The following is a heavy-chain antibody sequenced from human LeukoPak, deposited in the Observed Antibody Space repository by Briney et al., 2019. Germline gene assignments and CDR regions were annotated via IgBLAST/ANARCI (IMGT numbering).Heavy chain of an antibody. V-gene: IGHV3-11*04. CDR2: ISSSGSTI. Sequence: GGSLRLSCAASGFTFSDYYMSWIRQAPGKGLEWVSYISSSGSTIYYADSVKVRFTISRDNAKNSLYLQMNSLRAEDTAVYYCAKDGYRGIAVALIYFDYWGQGTLVTVSS. D-gene: IGHD6-19*01. CDR3: AKDGYRGIAVALIYFDY. J-gene: IGHJ4*02. CDR1: GFTFSDYY.